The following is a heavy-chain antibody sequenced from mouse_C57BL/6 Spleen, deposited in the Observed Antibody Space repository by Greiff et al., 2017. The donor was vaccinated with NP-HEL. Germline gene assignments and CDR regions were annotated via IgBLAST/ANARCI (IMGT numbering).Heavy chain of an antibody. Sequence: VQLQQSGPELVKPGASVKISCKASGYSFTDYNMNWVKQSNGKSLEWIGVFNPNYGTTSYNQKFKGKATLTVDQSSSTAYMPLNSLTSEDSAVYDGASRGGSGRAWFADWGQGTLVTVSA. V-gene: IGHV1-39*01. D-gene: IGHD1-1*01. J-gene: IGHJ3*01. CDR3: ASRGGSGRAWFAD. CDR1: GYSFTDYN. CDR2: FNPNYGTT.